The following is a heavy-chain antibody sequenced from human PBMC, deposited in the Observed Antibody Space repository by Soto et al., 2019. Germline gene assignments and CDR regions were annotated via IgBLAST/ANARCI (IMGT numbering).Heavy chain of an antibody. J-gene: IGHJ6*02. CDR1: GFTVSSYY. Sequence: PGGSLRLSCAASGFTVSSYYMTWVRQAPGKGLEWVSVIYSSGSTYYADSVKGRFTISRDNSKNTVYLQMNSLRAEDTAVYYCAKGDLGYCSSTSCLTDYYYGMDVWGQGTTVTVSS. CDR2: IYSSGST. D-gene: IGHD2-2*01. V-gene: IGHV3-53*01. CDR3: AKGDLGYCSSTSCLTDYYYGMDV.